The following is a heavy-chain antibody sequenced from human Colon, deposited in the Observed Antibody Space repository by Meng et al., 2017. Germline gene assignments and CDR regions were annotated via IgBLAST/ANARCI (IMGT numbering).Heavy chain of an antibody. J-gene: IGHJ4*02. CDR2: IHSSGNT. Sequence: QVQLQESGPGLVKPSQTLSLTCTLSNGSTNSADYYWNWIRQPPGKGPEWLGYIHSSGNTYYTPSLKSRLAMSLDTSKNQFSLRLTSVTAADTAVYYCARNPVIPDARTFDFWGQGALVTVSS. D-gene: IGHD2-2*01. CDR1: NGSTNSADYY. V-gene: IGHV4-30-4*01. CDR3: ARNPVIPDARTFDF.